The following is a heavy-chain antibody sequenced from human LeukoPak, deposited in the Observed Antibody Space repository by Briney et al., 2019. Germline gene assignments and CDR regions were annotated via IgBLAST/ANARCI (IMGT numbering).Heavy chain of an antibody. CDR1: GGSISSSSYY. Sequence: SETLPLTCTVSGGSISSSSYYWGWIRQPPGKGLEWIGSIYYSGSTYYNPSLKSRVTISVDTSKNQFSLKLSSVTAADTAVYYCARDLYVRRMGYFDYWGQGTLVTVSS. V-gene: IGHV4-39*07. J-gene: IGHJ4*02. D-gene: IGHD3-16*01. CDR3: ARDLYVRRMGYFDY. CDR2: IYYSGST.